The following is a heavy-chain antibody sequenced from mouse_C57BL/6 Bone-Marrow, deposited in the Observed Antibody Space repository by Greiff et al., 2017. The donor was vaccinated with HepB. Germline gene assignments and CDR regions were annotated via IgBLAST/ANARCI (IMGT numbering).Heavy chain of an antibody. CDR3: ARGTVRAWFAY. D-gene: IGHD3-3*01. J-gene: IGHJ3*01. CDR1: GFTFSDYG. Sequence: EVKLMESGGGLVKPGGSLKLSCAASGFTFSDYGMHWVRQAPEKGLEWVAYISSGSSTIYYADTVKGRFTISRDNAKNTLFLQMTSLRSEDTAMYYCARGTVRAWFAYWGQGTLVTVSA. CDR2: ISSGSSTI. V-gene: IGHV5-17*01.